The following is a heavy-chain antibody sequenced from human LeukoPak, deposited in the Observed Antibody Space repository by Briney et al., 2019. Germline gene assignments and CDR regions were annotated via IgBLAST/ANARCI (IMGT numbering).Heavy chain of an antibody. CDR2: ISSKGSIT. D-gene: IGHD2-21*01. J-gene: IGHJ4*02. Sequence: GGSLRLSCTASGFIFNSYSMNWVRQAPGEGLEWVSYISSKGSITSYADSVKGRFTISRDNAKNSLYLQMNSLRDEDTAVYYCARVDDLGESFDHWGQGTLVTVSS. V-gene: IGHV3-48*02. CDR1: GFIFNSYS. CDR3: ARVDDLGESFDH.